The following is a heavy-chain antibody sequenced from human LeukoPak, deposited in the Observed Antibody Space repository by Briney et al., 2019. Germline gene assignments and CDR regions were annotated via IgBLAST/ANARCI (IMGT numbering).Heavy chain of an antibody. V-gene: IGHV3-48*04. CDR1: GFTFSSYS. Sequence: PGGSLRLSCAASGFTFSSYSMNWVRQAPGKGLEWVSYISSSGSTIYYADSVKGRFTISRDNAKNSLYLQMNSLRAEDTAVYYCARVQLNEVIVDYWGQGTLVTVSS. CDR3: ARVQLNEVIVDY. CDR2: ISSSGSTI. D-gene: IGHD3-16*02. J-gene: IGHJ4*02.